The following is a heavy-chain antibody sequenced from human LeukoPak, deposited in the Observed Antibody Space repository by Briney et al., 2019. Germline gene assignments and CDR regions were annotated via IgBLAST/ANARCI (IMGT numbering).Heavy chain of an antibody. CDR2: ISVRSNYR. J-gene: IGHJ4*02. CDR3: VRLRRNSDRSGYYYYYDY. Sequence: GGSLRLSCAASGYTFSDFSVNWVRQAPGTGLEWVSSISVRSNYRYYADSVRGRFTISRDDARDSLFLQMNSLRAEDTAVYFCVRLRRNSDRSGYYYYYDYWGQGTLVTVSS. CDR1: GYTFSDFS. D-gene: IGHD3-22*01. V-gene: IGHV3-21*01.